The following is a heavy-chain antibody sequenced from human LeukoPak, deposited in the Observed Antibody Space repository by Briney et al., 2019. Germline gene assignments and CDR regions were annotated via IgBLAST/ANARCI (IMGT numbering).Heavy chain of an antibody. J-gene: IGHJ4*02. V-gene: IGHV1-18*01. D-gene: IGHD3-22*01. CDR3: ARDCDRSGYYCY. CDR1: GYTFTSYG. CDR2: ISGDNGNT. Sequence: ASVKVSCKASGYTFTSYGISGVRQAPGKGLECMGWISGDNGNTYYAQKLQGRVTMTTDTSTSTAYMELRSLRSDDTAVYYCARDCDRSGYYCYWGQGTLVTVSS.